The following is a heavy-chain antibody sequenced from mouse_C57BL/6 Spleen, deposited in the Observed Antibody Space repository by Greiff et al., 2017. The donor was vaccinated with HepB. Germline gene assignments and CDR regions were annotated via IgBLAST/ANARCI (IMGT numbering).Heavy chain of an antibody. V-gene: IGHV1-82*01. Sequence: VQLQQSGPELVKPGASVKISCKASGYAFSSSWMNWVKQRPGKGLEWIVRIYPGDGDTNYNGKFKGKATLTADKSSSTAYMQLSSLTSEDSAVYFCARWVLLGYFDVWGTGTTVTVSS. CDR1: GYAFSSSW. J-gene: IGHJ1*03. CDR3: ARWVLLGYFDV. D-gene: IGHD2-10*01. CDR2: IYPGDGDT.